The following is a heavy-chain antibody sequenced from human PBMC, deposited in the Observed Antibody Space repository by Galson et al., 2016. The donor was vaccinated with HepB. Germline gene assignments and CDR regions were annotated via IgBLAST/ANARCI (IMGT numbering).Heavy chain of an antibody. CDR3: ARDGGRGYTYGYFDY. J-gene: IGHJ4*02. V-gene: IGHV3-48*02. CDR2: ISSRSSTV. Sequence: SLRLSCAASGFTFSTYSMNWVRQAPGKGLEWVSYISSRSSTVYYADSLKGRFTISRDSAKNSLYLQMNSLRDEDTAVFYCARDGGRGYTYGYFDYGGRGTLVTVSS. D-gene: IGHD5-18*01. CDR1: GFTFSTYS.